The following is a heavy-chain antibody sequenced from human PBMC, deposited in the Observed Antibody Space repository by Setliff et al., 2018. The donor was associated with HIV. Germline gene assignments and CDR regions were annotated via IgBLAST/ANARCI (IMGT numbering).Heavy chain of an antibody. CDR1: GHTFINYY. J-gene: IGHJ3*02. CDR3: ARSIYEWGAFDI. CDR2: IYSGGDST. D-gene: IGHD2-8*01. V-gene: IGHV1-46*01. Sequence: ASVKVSCKAPGHTFINYYIHWVRQAPGQGLEWMGIIYSGGDSTNYAQKFQGRITMTSDTSTSTVYMELSSLRSEDSAVYYCARSIYEWGAFDIWGQGTMVTVSS.